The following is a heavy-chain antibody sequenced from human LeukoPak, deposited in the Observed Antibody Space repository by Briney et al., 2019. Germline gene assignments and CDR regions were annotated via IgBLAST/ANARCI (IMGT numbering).Heavy chain of an antibody. CDR1: GFTVSSNY. V-gene: IGHV3-23*01. J-gene: IGHJ4*02. D-gene: IGHD3-22*01. CDR3: AKDREYYYDSSGYYDFDY. CDR2: ISGSGGST. Sequence: GGSLRLSCAASGFTVSSNYMSWVRQAPGKGLEWVSAISGSGGSTYYADSVKGRFTISRDNSKNTLYLQMNSLRAEDTAVYYCAKDREYYYDSSGYYDFDYWGQGTLVTVSS.